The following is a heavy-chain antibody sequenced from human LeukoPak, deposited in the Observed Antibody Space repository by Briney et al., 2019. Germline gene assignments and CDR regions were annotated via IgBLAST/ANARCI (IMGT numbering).Heavy chain of an antibody. CDR2: MNPNSGNT. CDR3: ARGVSATDRGYYFDY. V-gene: IGHV1-8*01. D-gene: IGHD6-13*01. J-gene: IGHJ4*02. Sequence: ASVKVSCKASGYTFTSYDINWLRQATEQGLEWMGWMNPNSGNTGYAQKFQGRVTMTRNTSVSTAYMELSSLRSEDTAVYYCARGVSATDRGYYFDYWGQGTLVTVSS. CDR1: GYTFTSYD.